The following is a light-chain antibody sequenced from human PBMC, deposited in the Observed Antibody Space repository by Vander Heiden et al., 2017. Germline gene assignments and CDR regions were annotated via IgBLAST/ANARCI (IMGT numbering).Light chain of an antibody. CDR2: AAS. CDR3: QQLNSYPRT. J-gene: IGKJ1*01. CDR1: QGISSY. V-gene: IGKV1-9*01. Sequence: IQFTQSPSSLSASVGDRVTITCRASQGISSYLAWYQQKPGKAPKLLIYAASTLQSGVPSRFSGSGSGTDFTLTISSLQPEDFATYYCQQLNSYPRTFGQGTKVEI.